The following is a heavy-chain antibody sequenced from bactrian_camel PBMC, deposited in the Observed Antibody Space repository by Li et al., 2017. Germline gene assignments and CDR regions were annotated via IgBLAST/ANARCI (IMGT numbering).Heavy chain of an antibody. D-gene: IGHD2*01. CDR2: INGGGFET. CDR3: TKHRVGGRTVDTDDFDFGY. CDR1: GFSTSNVY. J-gene: IGHJ6*01. V-gene: IGHV3S28*01. Sequence: QVQLVESGGDLVQPGRSLTVSCAASGFSTSNVYINWVRQAPGKGLEWVSTINGGGFETYYADSVKGRSTISRDNDKNTLYLQLNSLKTEDTAMYYCTKHRVGGRTVDTDDFDFGYWGQGTQVTVS.